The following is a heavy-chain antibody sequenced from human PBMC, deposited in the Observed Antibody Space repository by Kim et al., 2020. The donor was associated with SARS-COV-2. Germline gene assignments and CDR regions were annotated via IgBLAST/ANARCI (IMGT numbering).Heavy chain of an antibody. D-gene: IGHD3-9*01. J-gene: IGHJ4*02. CDR3: ALHYDILTGHAGY. Sequence: NPSVKSRVTISVDTSNNQFSLKLSSVTAADTAVYYCALHYDILTGHAGYWGQGTLVTVSS. V-gene: IGHV4-30-2*04.